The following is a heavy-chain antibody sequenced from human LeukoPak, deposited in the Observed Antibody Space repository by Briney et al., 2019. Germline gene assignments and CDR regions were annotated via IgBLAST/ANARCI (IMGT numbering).Heavy chain of an antibody. CDR1: GYTFTTYY. J-gene: IGHJ4*02. V-gene: IGHV1-46*01. D-gene: IGHD1-1*01. CDR2: INPSGGST. CDR3: ARNVGSGFDY. Sequence: ASVKVSCKASGYTFTTYYIHWVRQAPGQGLEWMGFINPSGGSTSYAQKFQGRVTMTRDTSTSTVYMDLSSLRSEDTAVYYCARNVGSGFDYWGQGTLVTGSS.